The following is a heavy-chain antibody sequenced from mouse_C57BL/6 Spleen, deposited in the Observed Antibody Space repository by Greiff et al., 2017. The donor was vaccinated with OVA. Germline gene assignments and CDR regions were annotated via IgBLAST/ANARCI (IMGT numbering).Heavy chain of an antibody. D-gene: IGHD2-1*01. CDR1: GFTFSDYY. Sequence: EVKLVESEGGLVQPGSSMKLSCTASGFTFSDYYMAWVRQVPEKGLEWVANINYDGSSTYYLDSLKSRFIISRDNAKNILYLQMSSLKSEDTATYYCARVVYFWYFDVWGTGTTVTVSS. J-gene: IGHJ1*03. V-gene: IGHV5-16*01. CDR3: ARVVYFWYFDV. CDR2: INYDGSST.